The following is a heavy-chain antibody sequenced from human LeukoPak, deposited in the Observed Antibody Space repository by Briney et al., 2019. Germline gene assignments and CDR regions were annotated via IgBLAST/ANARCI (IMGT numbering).Heavy chain of an antibody. CDR3: ARRGRAYGSGSYRAFDI. J-gene: IGHJ3*02. CDR2: INHSGST. V-gene: IGHV4-34*01. CDR1: GGSFSGYY. Sequence: SETLSLTCAVYGGSFSGYYWSWIRQPPGKGLEWIGEINHSGSTNYNPSLKSRVTISVDASKNQFSLKLSSVTAADTAVYYCARRGRAYGSGSYRAFDIWGQGTMVTVSS. D-gene: IGHD3-10*01.